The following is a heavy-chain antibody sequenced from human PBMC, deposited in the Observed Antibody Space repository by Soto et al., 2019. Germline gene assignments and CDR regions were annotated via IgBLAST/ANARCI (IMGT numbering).Heavy chain of an antibody. Sequence: GASVKVSCKASGYTFTGYYMHWVRQAPGQGLERMGWINPNSGGTNYAQKFQGWVTMTRDTSISTAYMELSRLRSDDTAVYYCAREVRYSYGYYYGMDVWGQGTTVTVSS. D-gene: IGHD5-18*01. V-gene: IGHV1-2*04. J-gene: IGHJ6*02. CDR2: INPNSGGT. CDR3: AREVRYSYGYYYGMDV. CDR1: GYTFTGYY.